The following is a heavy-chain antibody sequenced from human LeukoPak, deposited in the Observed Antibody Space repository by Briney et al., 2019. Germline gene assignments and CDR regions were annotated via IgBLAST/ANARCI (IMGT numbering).Heavy chain of an antibody. CDR3: AGDEGKPGSRGGLRGYSGSYSDY. CDR2: INPNSGGT. V-gene: IGHV1-2*02. J-gene: IGHJ4*02. CDR1: GYTFTGYY. D-gene: IGHD1-26*01. Sequence: EASVKVSCKASGYTFTGYYMHWVRQAPGQGLEWMGLINPNSGGTNYAQKFQGRVTITRDTSNSTAYMKLSRLRSDDTAVYYCAGDEGKPGSRGGLRGYSGSYSDYWGQGTLVTVSS.